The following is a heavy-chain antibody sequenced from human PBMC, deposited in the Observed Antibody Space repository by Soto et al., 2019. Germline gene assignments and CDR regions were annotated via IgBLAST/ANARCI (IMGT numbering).Heavy chain of an antibody. CDR2: ISSSGSTI. J-gene: IGHJ6*02. CDR3: ARALSKPPHYYYGMDV. Sequence: GGSLRLSCAASGFTFSSYEMNWVRQAPGKGLEWVSYISSSGSTIYYADSVKGRFTISRDNAKNSLYLQMNSLRAEDTAVYYCARALSKPPHYYYGMDVWGQGTTVTVSS. CDR1: GFTFSSYE. V-gene: IGHV3-48*03.